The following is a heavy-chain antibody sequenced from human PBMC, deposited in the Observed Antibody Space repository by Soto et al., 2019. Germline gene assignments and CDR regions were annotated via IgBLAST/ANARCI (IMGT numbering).Heavy chain of an antibody. CDR2: IYWNDDK. D-gene: IGHD1-1*01. V-gene: IGHV2-5*01. CDR1: GFSLSTSGVG. J-gene: IGHJ4*02. Sequence: QITLKESGPTLVKPTQTLTLTCTFSGFSLSTSGVGVGWIRQPPGKALEWLALIYWNDDKRYSPSLKSRLTITKDTSTNQVVLTMTNMYLVDTATYYCAHRRERTTGTTIPYFDYWGQGTLVTVSS. CDR3: AHRRERTTGTTIPYFDY.